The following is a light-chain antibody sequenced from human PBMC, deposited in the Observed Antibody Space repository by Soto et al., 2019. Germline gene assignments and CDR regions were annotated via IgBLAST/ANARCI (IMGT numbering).Light chain of an antibody. CDR2: DVN. Sequence: QSVLTQPASVSGSPGQSITISCTGTSSDVGSYNRVSWYQQPPGTAPKLIIYDVNNCPSGVSNRFSGSKSGNTASLTISGLQTEDEADYYCNSYTTSSTYAFGTGTKLTVL. CDR1: SSDVGSYNR. J-gene: IGLJ1*01. V-gene: IGLV2-14*01. CDR3: NSYTTSSTYA.